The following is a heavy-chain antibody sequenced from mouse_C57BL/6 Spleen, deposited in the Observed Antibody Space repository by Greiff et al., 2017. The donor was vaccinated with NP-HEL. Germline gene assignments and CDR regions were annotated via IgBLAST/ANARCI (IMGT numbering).Heavy chain of an antibody. J-gene: IGHJ4*01. D-gene: IGHD2-4*01. CDR3: ARNSLYDYPYAMDY. V-gene: IGHV2-2*01. Sequence: VQLQQSGPGLVQPSQSLSITCTVSGFSLTSYGVHWVRQSPGKGLEWLGVIWRGGSTDYNAAFISRLSISKDNSKSQVFFKMNSLQADDTAIYYCARNSLYDYPYAMDYWGQGTSVTVSS. CDR2: IWRGGST. CDR1: GFSLTSYG.